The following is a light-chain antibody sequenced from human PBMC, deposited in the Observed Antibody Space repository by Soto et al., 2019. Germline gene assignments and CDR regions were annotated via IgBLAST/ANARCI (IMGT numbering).Light chain of an antibody. CDR2: VAS. CDR3: QQYNNWPGT. V-gene: IGKV3-15*01. J-gene: IGKJ3*01. CDR1: QSVSSN. Sequence: EIVMTQSPATLSVSPGERATLSCRASQSVSSNLAWYQQKPGHAPRLLIYVASTRATGIPARFSGSGSGTEFPLTISSLQSEDFAVYYGQQYNNWPGTFGPGTKVDIK.